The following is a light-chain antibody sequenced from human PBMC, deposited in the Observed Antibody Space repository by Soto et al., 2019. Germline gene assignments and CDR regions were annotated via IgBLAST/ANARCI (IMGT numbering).Light chain of an antibody. CDR2: GAS. CDR1: QSVSSSY. J-gene: IGKJ1*01. V-gene: IGKV3D-20*02. Sequence: EIVLTQSPGTLSLSPWERATLSCRASQSVSSSYLAWYQQKPGQAPRLLIYGASSRATGIPDRFSGSGSGTDFTLTISSLETEDFAVYYCQQRSDWPPTFGQGTKVDI. CDR3: QQRSDWPPT.